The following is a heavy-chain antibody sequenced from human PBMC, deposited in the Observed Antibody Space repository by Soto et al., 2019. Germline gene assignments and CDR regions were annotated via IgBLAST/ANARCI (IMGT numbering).Heavy chain of an antibody. D-gene: IGHD1-7*01. CDR3: ARRGESWNYLDY. CDR2: ISSSSGTI. J-gene: IGHJ4*02. V-gene: IGHV3-48*02. CDR1: GFTFSSYS. Sequence: EVQLVESGGGLVQPGGSLRLSCAASGFTFSSYSMNWVRQAPGKGLEWVSYISSSSGTIYYADSVKGRFTISRDNAKNSLYLQRNSLRDEDTAVYYCARRGESWNYLDYWGQGTLVTVSS.